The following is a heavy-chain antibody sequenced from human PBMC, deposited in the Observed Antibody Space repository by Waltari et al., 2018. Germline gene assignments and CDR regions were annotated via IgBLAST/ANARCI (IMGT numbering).Heavy chain of an antibody. CDR2: IKQDGSEK. V-gene: IGHV3-7*01. D-gene: IGHD6-13*01. CDR3: TRGGRDSSWYWRD. CDR1: GLSFRNYW. J-gene: IGHJ4*02. Sequence: EVQLVESGGGLAQPGGSLRLSCAASGLSFRNYWMTWVRRASGKGPEWVANIKQDGSEKYYMDSVKGRFTISRDNAKNSLYLQMNNLRVEDTAVYYCTRGGRDSSWYWRDWGQGTLVTVSS.